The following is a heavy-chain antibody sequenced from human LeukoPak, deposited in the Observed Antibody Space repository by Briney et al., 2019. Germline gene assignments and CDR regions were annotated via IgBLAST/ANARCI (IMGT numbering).Heavy chain of an antibody. CDR2: INHSGST. CDR3: ARLLYDILTGYTYYYYYGMDV. CDR1: GGSISSSNW. J-gene: IGHJ6*02. D-gene: IGHD3-9*01. Sequence: PSGTLSLTCAVSGGSISSSNWWSWVRQPPGKGLEWIGEINHSGSTNYNPSLKSRVTISVDTSKNQFSLKLSSVTAADTAVYYCARLLYDILTGYTYYYYYGMDVWGQGTTVTVSS. V-gene: IGHV4-4*02.